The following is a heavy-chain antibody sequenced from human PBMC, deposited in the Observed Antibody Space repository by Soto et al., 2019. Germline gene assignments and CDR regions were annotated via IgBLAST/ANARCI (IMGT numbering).Heavy chain of an antibody. D-gene: IGHD3-22*01. V-gene: IGHV4-34*01. Sequence: SETLSLTCGVYGGSFSGYYWTWIRQPPGKGLEWIGEINHTGSTNYNPSLKSRVTMSVDTSKNQFSLKLTSVTAADTAVYYCARGPSGYPPDYWGQGTLVTVSS. CDR2: INHTGST. CDR1: GGSFSGYY. J-gene: IGHJ4*02. CDR3: ARGPSGYPPDY.